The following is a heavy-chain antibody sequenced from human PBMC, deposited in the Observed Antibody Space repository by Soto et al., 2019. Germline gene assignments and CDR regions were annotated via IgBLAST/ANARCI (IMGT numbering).Heavy chain of an antibody. CDR2: ISYDGSNK. D-gene: IGHD4-17*01. Sequence: GGSLRLSCAASGFTFSSYGMHWVRQAPGKGLEWVAVISYDGSNKYYADSVKGRFTISRDNSKNTLYLQMNSLRAEDTAVYYCAKDLLGSFTVTTPYYFDYSGQGTLVTVSS. CDR3: AKDLLGSFTVTTPYYFDY. V-gene: IGHV3-30*18. CDR1: GFTFSSYG. J-gene: IGHJ4*02.